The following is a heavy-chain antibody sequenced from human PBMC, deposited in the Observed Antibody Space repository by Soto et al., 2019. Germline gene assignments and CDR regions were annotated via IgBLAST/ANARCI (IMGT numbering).Heavy chain of an antibody. CDR1: GFTFSSYG. CDR3: ARIYCSGGSCPYGMDV. Sequence: PGGSLRLSCAASGFTFSSYGMHWVRQAPGKGLEWVAVIWYDGSNKYYADSVKGRFTISRDNSKNTLYLQMNSLRAEDTAVYYCARIYCSGGSCPYGMDVWGQGTTVTVSS. J-gene: IGHJ6*02. CDR2: IWYDGSNK. V-gene: IGHV3-33*01. D-gene: IGHD2-15*01.